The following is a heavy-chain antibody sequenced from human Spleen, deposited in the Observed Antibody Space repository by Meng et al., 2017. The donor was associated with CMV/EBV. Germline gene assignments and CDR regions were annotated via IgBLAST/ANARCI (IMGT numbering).Heavy chain of an antibody. CDR1: RDSTSSSTYY. V-gene: IGHV4-39*01. J-gene: IGHJ4*02. Sequence: VSRDSTSSSTYYWGWIRQPPGKGLEWIGNIYYSGSTYYNPSLRSRVTMSVDTSDNQFSLMLTSVTAADTAVYYCARPNSNYVPYFDYWGQGILVTVSS. CDR3: ARPNSNYVPYFDY. D-gene: IGHD4-11*01. CDR2: IYYSGST.